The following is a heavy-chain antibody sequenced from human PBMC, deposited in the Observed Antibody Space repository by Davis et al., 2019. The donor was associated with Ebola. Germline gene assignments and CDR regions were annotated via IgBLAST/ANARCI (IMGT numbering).Heavy chain of an antibody. J-gene: IGHJ6*02. Sequence: SVKVSCKTSGDTFSTNPISWVRQAPGQGLEWMGVIIPILGTANHAQKFKDRVNLAADESTNTAYMELRGLKSDDTAVYYCARRAVEYQIRTHAMDVWGQGTTVIVSS. V-gene: IGHV1-69*13. CDR1: GDTFSTNP. CDR2: IIPILGTA. D-gene: IGHD2-2*01. CDR3: ARRAVEYQIRTHAMDV.